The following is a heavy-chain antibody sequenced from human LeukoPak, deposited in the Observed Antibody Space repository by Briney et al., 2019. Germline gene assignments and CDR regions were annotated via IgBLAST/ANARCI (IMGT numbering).Heavy chain of an antibody. V-gene: IGHV3-74*01. CDR1: GFPLRSNW. CDR2: INGDGINT. CDR3: ARTDYYDR. D-gene: IGHD3-22*01. Sequence: TGGSLRLSCAASGFPLRSNWMHWVRQAPGRGLVWVSGINGDGINTNYADSVKGRFTISRDSAKNTLYLQMNSLRGEDTAVYYCARTDYYDRWGQGTLVTVSS. J-gene: IGHJ4*02.